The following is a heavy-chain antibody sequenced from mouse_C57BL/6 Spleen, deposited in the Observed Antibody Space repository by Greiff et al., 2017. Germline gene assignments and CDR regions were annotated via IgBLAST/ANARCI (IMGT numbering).Heavy chain of an antibody. D-gene: IGHD2-1*01. CDR2: IYPGDGDT. V-gene: IGHV1-82*01. CDR3: AVIYYGNPFDY. Sequence: QVQLQQSGPELVKPGASVKISCKASGYAFSSSWMNWVQQRPGKGLEWIGRIYPGDGDTNYNGKFKGKATLTADKSSSTAYMQLSSLTSEDSAVYFCAVIYYGNPFDYWGQGTTLTVSS. J-gene: IGHJ2*01. CDR1: GYAFSSSW.